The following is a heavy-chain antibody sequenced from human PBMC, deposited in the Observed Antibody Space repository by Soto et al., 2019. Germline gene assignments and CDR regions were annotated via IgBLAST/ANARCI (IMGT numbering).Heavy chain of an antibody. CDR3: ARRSSWSNFDY. CDR1: GNSFTNYW. Sequence: PGESLKISCKGAGNSFTNYWIGWVRQMPGKGLEWMGIIHPGDSETRYTPSFQGQVTMSADKPISTAYLQWSSLKASDTAIYYCARRSSWSNFDYWGQGTLVTVSS. D-gene: IGHD6-13*01. V-gene: IGHV5-51*01. J-gene: IGHJ4*02. CDR2: IHPGDSET.